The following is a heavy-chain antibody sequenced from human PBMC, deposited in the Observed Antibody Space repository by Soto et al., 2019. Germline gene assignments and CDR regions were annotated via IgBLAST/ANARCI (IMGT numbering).Heavy chain of an antibody. CDR1: GFTFNNYA. J-gene: IGHJ5*02. D-gene: IGHD3-10*01. V-gene: IGHV3-23*01. CDR3: ARTYYYGSGSYPRFDP. Sequence: EVQLLESGGGLVQPGGSVRLSCAASGFTFNNYAMSWVRQAPGKGLEWVSTINRSGGSTFYADSVKGRFTVSRDNSKNTLDLQMNSLRAEDTALYYCARTYYYGSGSYPRFDPWGQGTLVTVSS. CDR2: INRSGGST.